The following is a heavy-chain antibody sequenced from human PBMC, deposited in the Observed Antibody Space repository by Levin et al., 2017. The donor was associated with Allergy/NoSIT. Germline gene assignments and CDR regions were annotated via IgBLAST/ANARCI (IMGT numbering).Heavy chain of an antibody. Sequence: GESLKISCAASGFTFSSSGMHWVRQVPGKGLEWVAVISYDGSNKFYADSVKGRFTISRDNSKNTLYLQMNSLRAEDTAVYYCAKEFCSGGRCYSSFQYWGQGTLVTVSS. CDR1: GFTFSSSG. J-gene: IGHJ1*01. D-gene: IGHD2-15*01. V-gene: IGHV3-30*18. CDR2: ISYDGSNK. CDR3: AKEFCSGGRCYSSFQY.